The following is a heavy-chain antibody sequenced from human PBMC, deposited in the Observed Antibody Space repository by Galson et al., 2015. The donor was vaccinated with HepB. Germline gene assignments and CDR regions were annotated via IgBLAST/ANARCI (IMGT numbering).Heavy chain of an antibody. CDR2: INPNSGDT. CDR1: GYTFTSYG. J-gene: IGHJ6*03. D-gene: IGHD4/OR15-4a*01. CDR3: ARGREDYDYYMDV. V-gene: IGHV1-2*06. Sequence: SVKVSCKASGYTFTSYGISWVRQAPGQGLEWMGRINPNSGDTNYAQKFQGRVTMTRDTSISTAYMELSRLRSDDTAVYYCARGREDYDYYMDVWGKGTTVTVSS.